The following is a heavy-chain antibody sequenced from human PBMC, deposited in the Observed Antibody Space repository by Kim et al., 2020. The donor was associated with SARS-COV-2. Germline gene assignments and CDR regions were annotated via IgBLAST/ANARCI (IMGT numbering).Heavy chain of an antibody. J-gene: IGHJ4*02. D-gene: IGHD3-10*01. V-gene: IGHV3-21*01. CDR2: ISGSSSSI. Sequence: GGSLRLSCAASGFTFSSYSMNWVRQAPGKGLEWVSSISGSSSSIYYADSVKGRFTISRDNAKNSLYLQMNSLRAEDTAVYYCVVVRGVILWCQGPLVTVSS. CDR1: GFTFSSYS. CDR3: VVVRGVIL.